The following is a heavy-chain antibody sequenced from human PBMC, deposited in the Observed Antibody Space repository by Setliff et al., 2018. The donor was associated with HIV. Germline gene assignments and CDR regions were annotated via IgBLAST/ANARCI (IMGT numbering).Heavy chain of an antibody. CDR1: RITFSSNS. V-gene: IGHV3-21*04. CDR2: ISSSSRYI. CDR3: ARDPTYSSSWYYFDY. Sequence: GGSLRLSCAASRITFSSNSMNWVRQAPGKGLEWVSSISSSSRYIYYADSVKGRFTISRDNAKNSLYLQMNSLRAEDTAVYYCARDPTYSSSWYYFDYWGQGTLVTVSS. J-gene: IGHJ4*02. D-gene: IGHD6-13*01.